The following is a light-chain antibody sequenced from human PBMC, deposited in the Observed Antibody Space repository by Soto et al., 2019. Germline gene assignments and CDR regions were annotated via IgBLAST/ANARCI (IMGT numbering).Light chain of an antibody. J-gene: IGKJ3*01. CDR3: QQSYSTPL. V-gene: IGKV1-39*01. CDR1: QSISSY. Sequence: DIQITQSPSSLSASVGDRVTITCRASQSISSYLNWYQQKPGKAPKLLIYAASSLQSGVPSRFSGSGSGTDFTLTISSLQPEDFATYYCQQSYSTPLFGPGTKVDNK. CDR2: AAS.